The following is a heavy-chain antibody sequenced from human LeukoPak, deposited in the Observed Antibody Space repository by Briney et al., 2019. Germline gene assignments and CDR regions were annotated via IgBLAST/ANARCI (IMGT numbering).Heavy chain of an antibody. CDR1: GYTFTSYD. V-gene: IGHV1-8*01. J-gene: IGHJ6*02. Sequence: ASVKVSCKASGYTFTSYDINWVRQATGQGLEWMGWMNPNSGNTGYAQKFQGRVTMTRNTSISTAYMELSSLRSEDTAVYYCARDNAIPRATIWAHVDTPGFDYYYYGMDVWGQGTTVTVSS. CDR3: ARDNAIPRATIWAHVDTPGFDYYYYGMDV. D-gene: IGHD5-18*01. CDR2: MNPNSGNT.